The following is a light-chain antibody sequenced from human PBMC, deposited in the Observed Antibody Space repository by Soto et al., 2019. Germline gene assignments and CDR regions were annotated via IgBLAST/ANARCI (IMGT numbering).Light chain of an antibody. CDR3: TSYTSSSPYV. CDR1: SSDVGNSNL. Sequence: QSALAQPASVSGSPGQSITISCTGSSSDVGNSNLVSWFQQAPGKAPKLIIYEVRNRPSGISNRFSGSKSGNTASLTISGLQAEDEADYYCTSYTSSSPYVFGTGTKVTVL. V-gene: IGLV2-14*02. CDR2: EVR. J-gene: IGLJ1*01.